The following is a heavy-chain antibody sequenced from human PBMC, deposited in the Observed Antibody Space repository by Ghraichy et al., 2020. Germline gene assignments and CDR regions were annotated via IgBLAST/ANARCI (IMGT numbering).Heavy chain of an antibody. D-gene: IGHD2-15*01. CDR2: IYYSGST. CDR1: GGSVSSGSYY. Sequence: ETLSLTCTVSGGSVSSGSYYWSWIRQPPGKGLEWIGYIYYSGSTNYNPSLKSRVTISVDTSKNQFSLKLSSVTAADTAVYYCARDAPYCSGGSCYNYWGQGTLVTVSS. CDR3: ARDAPYCSGGSCYNY. J-gene: IGHJ4*02. V-gene: IGHV4-61*01.